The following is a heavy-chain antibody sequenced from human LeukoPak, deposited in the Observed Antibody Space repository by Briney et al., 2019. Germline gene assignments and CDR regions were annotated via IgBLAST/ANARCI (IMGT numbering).Heavy chain of an antibody. D-gene: IGHD3-22*01. CDR1: GYTFTGYY. V-gene: IGHV1-2*02. Sequence: ASVKVSCKASGYTFTGYYMHWVRQAPGQGLEWMGWINPNSGGTNYAQKFQGRVTMTRDTSISTAYMELSRLRSDDTAVYYCASIPSGKYSSGYYGGAFDIWGQGTMVTVSS. CDR3: ASIPSGKYSSGYYGGAFDI. CDR2: INPNSGGT. J-gene: IGHJ3*02.